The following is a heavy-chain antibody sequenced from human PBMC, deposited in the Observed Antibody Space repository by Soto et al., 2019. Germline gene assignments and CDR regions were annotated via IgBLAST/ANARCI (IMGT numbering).Heavy chain of an antibody. CDR2: ISYDGSNK. Sequence: GGSLRLSCAASGFTFSSYGMHWVRQAPGKGLEGVAVISYDGSNKYYADAVKGRLNISRENSKNTLYLQMNRLRAEDTAVYYCAKDRAIGYSYGNGADYWGQGTLVTVSS. CDR3: AKDRAIGYSYGNGADY. D-gene: IGHD5-18*01. J-gene: IGHJ4*02. CDR1: GFTFSSYG. V-gene: IGHV3-30*18.